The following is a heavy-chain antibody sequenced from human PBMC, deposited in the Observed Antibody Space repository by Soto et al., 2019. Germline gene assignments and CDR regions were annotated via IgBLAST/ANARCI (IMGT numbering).Heavy chain of an antibody. Sequence: GASVKVSCKASGYTFTGYYMHWVRQAPGQGLEWMGWINPNSGGTNYAQKFQGRVTMTRDTSISTAYMELSRLRSDDTAVYYCFAGPFADGEVFDYWGQGTLVTVSS. D-gene: IGHD3-10*01. J-gene: IGHJ4*02. CDR3: FAGPFADGEVFDY. CDR1: GYTFTGYY. V-gene: IGHV1-2*02. CDR2: INPNSGGT.